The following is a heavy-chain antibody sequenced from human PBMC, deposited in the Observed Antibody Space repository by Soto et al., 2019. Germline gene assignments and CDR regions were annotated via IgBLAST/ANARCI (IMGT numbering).Heavy chain of an antibody. CDR2: IWYDGSNK. Sequence: GGSLRLSCAASGFTFSSYGMHWVRQAPGKGLEWVAVIWYDGSNKYYADSVKGRFTISRDNSKNTLYLQMNSLRAEDTAVYYCAREYCSGGSCYSHYYGMDVWGQGTTVTVSS. J-gene: IGHJ6*02. CDR3: AREYCSGGSCYSHYYGMDV. V-gene: IGHV3-33*01. D-gene: IGHD2-15*01. CDR1: GFTFSSYG.